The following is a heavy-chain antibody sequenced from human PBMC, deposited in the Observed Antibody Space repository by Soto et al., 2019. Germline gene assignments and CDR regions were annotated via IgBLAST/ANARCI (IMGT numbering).Heavy chain of an antibody. V-gene: IGHV3-74*01. Sequence: GGSLRLSXAASGFTFNSYWIHWVRQAPGKGLVWVSRINSDGSSTSYADSVKGRFTISRDNAKNTVYLQMNSLRAEDTAVYYCARARGTSGTTYYYFDYWGQGTLVTVSS. CDR1: GFTFNSYW. CDR3: ARARGTSGTTYYYFDY. J-gene: IGHJ4*02. CDR2: INSDGSST. D-gene: IGHD1-1*01.